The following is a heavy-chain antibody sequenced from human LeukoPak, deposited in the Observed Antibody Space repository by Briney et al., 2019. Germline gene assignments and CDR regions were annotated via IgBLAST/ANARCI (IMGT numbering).Heavy chain of an antibody. V-gene: IGHV4-31*03. CDR1: GGSISSVGDY. J-gene: IGHJ3*02. D-gene: IGHD4-17*01. CDR2: IHYSGST. Sequence: SQTLSLTCTVSGGSISSVGDYWSRIRQHPGKGLEWIGYIHYSGSTYYNPSLKSRVIISVDTSKNQFSLKLSSVTAADTAVYYCARVLPHRLHRYGYYGRSCYAFDIWAERPILTVSS. CDR3: ARVLPHRLHRYGYYGRSCYAFDI.